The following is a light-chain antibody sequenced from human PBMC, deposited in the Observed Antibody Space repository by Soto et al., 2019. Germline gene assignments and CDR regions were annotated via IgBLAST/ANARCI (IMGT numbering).Light chain of an antibody. V-gene: IGKV1-39*01. CDR1: QSISSQ. CDR3: QQRSSSPYT. J-gene: IGKJ2*01. Sequence: DIQMTQSPSSLSASVGDRVTITCRASQSISSQLNWYQQKPEKAPKFLIYGASILQSGVPSRFSATGSGTDFTLTISSLQPEDFATYYCQQRSSSPYTFGQGTKVEI. CDR2: GAS.